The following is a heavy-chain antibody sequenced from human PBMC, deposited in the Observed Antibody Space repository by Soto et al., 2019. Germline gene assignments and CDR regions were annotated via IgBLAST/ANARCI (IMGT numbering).Heavy chain of an antibody. J-gene: IGHJ5*02. CDR1: GGSFSGYR. Sequence: SETLPLSCGVYGGSFSGYRWNWIRQSTGQGLEWIGEINHSGTTKYNPSLESRINLSVDTSKKQFSLKMFSVTAADPAIYYCARGWRFDPWGQGTQVTVSS. CDR3: ARGWRFDP. D-gene: IGHD1-1*01. CDR2: INHSGTT. V-gene: IGHV4-34*01.